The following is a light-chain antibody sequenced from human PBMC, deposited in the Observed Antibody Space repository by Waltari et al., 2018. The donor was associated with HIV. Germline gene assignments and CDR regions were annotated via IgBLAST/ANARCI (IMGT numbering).Light chain of an antibody. V-gene: IGKV1-8*01. CDR2: DAS. CDR3: QHYHSDPPT. Sequence: IRMTQSPSSFSASIGDSVTITCRASQGLSDSVAWYQQKPGAAPKLLIYDASVLQSGVPSRFSGVGSGSDFSLTISCLQSEDFATYYCQHYHSDPPTFGPGTRVEIK. J-gene: IGKJ1*01. CDR1: QGLSDS.